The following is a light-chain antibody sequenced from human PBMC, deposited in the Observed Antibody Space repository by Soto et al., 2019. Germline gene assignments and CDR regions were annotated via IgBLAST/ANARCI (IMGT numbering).Light chain of an antibody. Sequence: QSVLTQPPSASGTPGQGVTISCSGSSSDIGTNTVNWYQQLPGAAPKLLIYSNNQRPSGVPDRFSGSKSGTSASLAISGLQSEDEADYYCATWDDSLFGHVFGTGTKVT. V-gene: IGLV1-44*01. CDR2: SNN. CDR1: SSDIGTNT. J-gene: IGLJ1*01. CDR3: ATWDDSLFGHV.